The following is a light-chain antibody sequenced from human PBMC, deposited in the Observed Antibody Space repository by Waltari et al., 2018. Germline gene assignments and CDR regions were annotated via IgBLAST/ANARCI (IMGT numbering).Light chain of an antibody. CDR3: WSYVGGNTYWV. V-gene: IGLV2-11*01. CDR2: DVN. Sequence: QSALAQPRSMSGSPGQSVAISCTGPRSDVGGYNFVSWYQQHPDKAPKLIIYDVNKRPSGVPDRFSGSKSGNTASLTISGLQAEDEAHYYCWSYVGGNTYWVFGGGTKLTVL. CDR1: RSDVGGYNF. J-gene: IGLJ3*02.